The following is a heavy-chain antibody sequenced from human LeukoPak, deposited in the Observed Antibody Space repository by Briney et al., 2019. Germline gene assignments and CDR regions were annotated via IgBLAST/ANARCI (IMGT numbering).Heavy chain of an antibody. Sequence: PGGSLRPSCAASGFTFSSFAMSWVRQAPGKGLEWVSVISGSGGSTYYADSVKGRFTISRDNSKNTLYLQMNSLRAEDTAVYYCAKDARDFDAFDIWGQGTMVTVSS. V-gene: IGHV3-23*01. CDR3: AKDARDFDAFDI. J-gene: IGHJ3*02. D-gene: IGHD2-21*02. CDR2: ISGSGGST. CDR1: GFTFSSFA.